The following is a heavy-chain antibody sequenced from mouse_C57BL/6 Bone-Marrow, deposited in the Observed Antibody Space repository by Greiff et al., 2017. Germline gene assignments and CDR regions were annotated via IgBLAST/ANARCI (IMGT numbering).Heavy chain of an antibody. J-gene: IGHJ3*01. Sequence: EVKLMESGGGLVQPGGSLKLSCAASGFTFSDYYMYWVRQTPEKRLEWVAYISNGGGSTYYPDTVKGRFTISRDNAKNTLYRQMSRRKSEDTSMYYCARHFPPYYYGSGYSAWFAYWGQGTLVTVSA. V-gene: IGHV5-12*01. CDR3: ARHFPPYYYGSGYSAWFAY. CDR1: GFTFSDYY. D-gene: IGHD1-1*01. CDR2: ISNGGGST.